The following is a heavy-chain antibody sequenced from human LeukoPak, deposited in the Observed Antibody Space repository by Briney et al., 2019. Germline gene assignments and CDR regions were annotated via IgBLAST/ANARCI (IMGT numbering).Heavy chain of an antibody. CDR2: IYSGGST. J-gene: IGHJ6*02. CDR3: AKDLVEQWLVSIDGYYYYGMDV. V-gene: IGHV3-66*01. Sequence: GGSLRLSCAASGFTVSSNYMSWVRQAPGKGLEWVSVIYSGGSTYYADSVKGRFTISRDNSKNTLYLQMNSLRAEDTAVYYCAKDLVEQWLVSIDGYYYYGMDVWGQGTTVTVSS. D-gene: IGHD6-19*01. CDR1: GFTVSSNY.